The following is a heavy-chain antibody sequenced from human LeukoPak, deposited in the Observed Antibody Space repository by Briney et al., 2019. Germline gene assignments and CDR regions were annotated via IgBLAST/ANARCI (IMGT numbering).Heavy chain of an antibody. CDR3: ARGGDGDILTGLVFDY. CDR1: GYRFNSYG. J-gene: IGHJ4*02. Sequence: ASEQVSCKASGYRFNSYGISWVRPAPGQGLEWMGWISAYNGNTNYAQKLQGRVTMTTDTSTSTAYMELRSLRSDDTAVYYCARGGDGDILTGLVFDYWGQGTLVTVSS. V-gene: IGHV1-18*01. D-gene: IGHD3-9*01. CDR2: ISAYNGNT.